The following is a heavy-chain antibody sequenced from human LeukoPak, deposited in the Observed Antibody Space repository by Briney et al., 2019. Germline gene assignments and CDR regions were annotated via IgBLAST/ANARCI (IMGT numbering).Heavy chain of an antibody. V-gene: IGHV4-59*01. J-gene: IGHJ4*02. CDR3: AKGHGSGTFYRGLFDS. D-gene: IGHD3-10*01. CDR2: IYYSGGT. Sequence: SETLSLTCSVSGASFGTNYWSWIRQAPGKGLEWIGYIYYSGGTNDNRSLKGRVTISADTSKNQFSLNLRSVTAADTAVYYCAKGHGSGTFYRGLFDSWGQGIPVTVSS. CDR1: GASFGTNY.